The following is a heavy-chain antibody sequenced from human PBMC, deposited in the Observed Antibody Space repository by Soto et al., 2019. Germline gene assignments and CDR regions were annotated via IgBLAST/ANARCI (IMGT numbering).Heavy chain of an antibody. D-gene: IGHD6-19*01. Sequence: EVQLVESGGGLVQPGGSLKLSCAASEFTFSGSAIHWVRQASGKGLEWVGRIRSKAYNYATAYAASVKGRFTVSRDDSNNTAYLQMNSLQTEDTAFYYCTRSRPRSIPVAITFDYWGEGILVTVSS. V-gene: IGHV3-73*02. CDR2: IRSKAYNYAT. J-gene: IGHJ4*02. CDR1: EFTFSGSA. CDR3: TRSRPRSIPVAITFDY.